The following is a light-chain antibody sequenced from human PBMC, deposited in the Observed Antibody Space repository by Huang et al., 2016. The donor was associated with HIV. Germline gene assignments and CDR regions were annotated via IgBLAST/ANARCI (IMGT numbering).Light chain of an antibody. CDR3: QQRSNWPAVT. J-gene: IGKJ4*01. CDR1: QSVSSY. Sequence: EIVLTQSPDTLSLSPGERATLSCRASQSVSSYLAWYQQKPGQAPRLLIYDASNRATGIPARVSGSGSGTDFTLTISSLEPEDCAVYYCQQRSNWPAVTFGGGTKVEIK. V-gene: IGKV3-11*01. CDR2: DAS.